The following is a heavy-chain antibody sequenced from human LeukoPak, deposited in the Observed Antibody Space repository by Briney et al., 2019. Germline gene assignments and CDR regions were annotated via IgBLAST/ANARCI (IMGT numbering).Heavy chain of an antibody. D-gene: IGHD3-9*01. V-gene: IGHV1-2*02. CDR2: INPNSGGT. J-gene: IGHJ4*02. CDR3: ARGRHYDILTGYPTEYYFDY. CDR1: GYTFTGYY. Sequence: EASVKVSCKASGYTFTGYYMHWVRQAPGQGLEWMGWINPNSGGTNYAQKFQGRVTMTRDTSISTAYMELSRLRSDDTAVYYCARGRHYDILTGYPTEYYFDYWGQGTLVTVSS.